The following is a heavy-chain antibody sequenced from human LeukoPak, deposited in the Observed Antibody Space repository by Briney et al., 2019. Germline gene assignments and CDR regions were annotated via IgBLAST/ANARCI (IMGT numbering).Heavy chain of an antibody. CDR1: GFSLTTDAMG. V-gene: IGHV2-70*04. CDR3: ARHDHDSSQKFFDY. CDR2: IDWDDDK. J-gene: IGHJ4*02. Sequence: SGPTLVKPTQTFTLTCTFSGFSLTTDAMGVSWIRQPPGKALECLARIDWDDDKFYSSSLKTRLTISKDTAKNQVVLTMANVDTVDTATYYCARHDHDSSQKFFDYWGQGLLVIVSS. D-gene: IGHD3-22*01.